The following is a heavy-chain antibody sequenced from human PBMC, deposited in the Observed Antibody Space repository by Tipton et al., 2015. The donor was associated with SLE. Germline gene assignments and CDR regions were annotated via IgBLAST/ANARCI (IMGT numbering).Heavy chain of an antibody. J-gene: IGHJ5*02. V-gene: IGHV4-30-2*01. CDR3: ARVEGGVSNPNWFDP. D-gene: IGHD3-3*01. Sequence: TLSLTCAVSGGSISSGGYSWSWIRQPPGKGLEWIGEINHSGSTNYNPSLKSRVTISVDTSKNQFSLKLSSVTAADTAVYYCARVEGGVSNPNWFDPWGQGTLVTVSS. CDR2: INHSGST. CDR1: GGSISSGGYS.